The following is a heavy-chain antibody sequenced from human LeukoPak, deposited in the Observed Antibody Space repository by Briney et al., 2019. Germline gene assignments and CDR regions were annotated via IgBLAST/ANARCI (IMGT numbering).Heavy chain of an antibody. CDR3: AKEGSDIVVVVAASN. D-gene: IGHD2-15*01. V-gene: IGHV3-30*02. CDR2: IRYDGSNK. J-gene: IGHJ4*02. CDR1: GFTFSSYG. Sequence: PGGSLRLSCAASGFTFSSYGMHWVRQAPGKGLEWVAFIRYDGSNKYYADSVKGRFTISRDNSKNTLYLQMNSLRAEDTAVYYCAKEGSDIVVVVAASNWGQGTLVTVSS.